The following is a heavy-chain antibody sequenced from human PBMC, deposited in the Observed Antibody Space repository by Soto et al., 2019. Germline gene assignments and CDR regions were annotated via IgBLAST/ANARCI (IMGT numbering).Heavy chain of an antibody. Sequence: PSKTLSLTCTVSGGSISSGGNYWSWIRQHPGKGLEWIGYIYYSGSTYYNSSLKSRVTISVDTYKNKFSLQLSFVTAADTAVYYCARLNRDIVVGHDAFDIWGQGTMVT. D-gene: IGHD2-15*01. V-gene: IGHV4-31*03. CDR1: GGSISSGGNY. CDR3: ARLNRDIVVGHDAFDI. CDR2: IYYSGST. J-gene: IGHJ3*02.